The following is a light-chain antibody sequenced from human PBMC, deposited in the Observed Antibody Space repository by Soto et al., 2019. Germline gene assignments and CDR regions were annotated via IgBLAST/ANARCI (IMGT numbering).Light chain of an antibody. V-gene: IGKV3-15*01. J-gene: IGKJ5*01. CDR3: QQYHNWPIT. CDR1: KSVSSN. Sequence: EIVMTQSPATLSVSPGASGPISWRARKSVSSNLAWHTKKPGQATRILMFDASTRATGISARFSGSGSGTAFTLPISSLQSEDFAVYYCQQYHNWPITFGQGTRLEI. CDR2: DAS.